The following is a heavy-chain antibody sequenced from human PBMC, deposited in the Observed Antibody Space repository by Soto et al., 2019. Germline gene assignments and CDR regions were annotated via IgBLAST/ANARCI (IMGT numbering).Heavy chain of an antibody. J-gene: IGHJ3*02. CDR3: ARELLRYFDPFGAFDI. CDR1: GFTFSSYS. D-gene: IGHD3-9*01. CDR2: ISSSSNTI. V-gene: IGHV3-48*02. Sequence: HPGGSLRLSCAASGFTFSSYSMNWVRQAPGKGLEWVSYISSSSNTIYYADSVKGRFTISRDNAKNSLYLQMNSLRDEDTAVYYCARELLRYFDPFGAFDIWGQGTMVTRLL.